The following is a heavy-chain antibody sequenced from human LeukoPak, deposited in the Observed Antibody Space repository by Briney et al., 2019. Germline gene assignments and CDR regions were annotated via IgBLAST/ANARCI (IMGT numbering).Heavy chain of an antibody. CDR2: ITGSGDST. CDR1: GFTFSTFA. D-gene: IGHD6-13*01. J-gene: IGHJ4*02. V-gene: IGHV3-23*01. CDR3: AKATASAGTAYFDY. Sequence: GGSLTLSCAASGFTFSTFAMSWVRQAPGPGLEWVSAITGSGDSTSYAESVKGRFTISRDNSKNTLYLQMNTLRGEDTAVYYCAKATASAGTAYFDYWGQGTLVTVSS.